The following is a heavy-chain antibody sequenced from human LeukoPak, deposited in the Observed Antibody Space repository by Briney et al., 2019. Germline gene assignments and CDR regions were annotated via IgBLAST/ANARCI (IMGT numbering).Heavy chain of an antibody. J-gene: IGHJ4*02. D-gene: IGHD2-15*01. Sequence: SVKLFCKASVYTFTSYDINWVRQASGQGLEYMIWMNPNSGNTGYAQKFQGRVNMTRNSSITTAYMELSSLRSEDTAVYYCARRHGRCSDGSCYYPDYWGQGTLVTVSS. V-gene: IGHV1-8*01. CDR3: ARRHGRCSDGSCYYPDY. CDR2: MNPNSGNT. CDR1: VYTFTSYD.